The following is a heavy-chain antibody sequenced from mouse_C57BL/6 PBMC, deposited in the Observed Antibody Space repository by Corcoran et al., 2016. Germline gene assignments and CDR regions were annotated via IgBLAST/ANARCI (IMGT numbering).Heavy chain of an antibody. CDR1: GYAFSSYW. J-gene: IGHJ3*01. CDR2: IYPGDGDT. CDR3: AREGRNYEAWFAY. Sequence: QVQLPQSGAELVKPGASVKISCKASGYAFSSYWMNWVKQRPGKGREWIGQIYPGDGDTNYNGKFKGKATLTADKSSSTAYMQLSSLTSEDSAVYFCAREGRNYEAWFAYWGQGTLVTVSA. D-gene: IGHD2-5*01. V-gene: IGHV1-80*01.